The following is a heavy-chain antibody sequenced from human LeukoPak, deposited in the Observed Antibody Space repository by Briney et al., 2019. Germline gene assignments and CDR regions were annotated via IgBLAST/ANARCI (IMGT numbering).Heavy chain of an antibody. CDR1: GFTVSSNY. V-gene: IGHV3-66*01. Sequence: GGSLRLSCATSGFTVSSNYMSWVRQAPGKGLEWVSVIYSGGSTYYADSVKGRFTISRDNSKNTLYLQMNSLRAEDTAVYYCARDRRGYSSGWYYSDYWGQGTLVTVSS. J-gene: IGHJ4*02. CDR2: IYSGGST. CDR3: ARDRRGYSSGWYYSDY. D-gene: IGHD6-19*01.